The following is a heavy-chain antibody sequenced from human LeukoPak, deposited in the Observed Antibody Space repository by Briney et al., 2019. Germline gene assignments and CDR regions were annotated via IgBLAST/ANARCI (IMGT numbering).Heavy chain of an antibody. J-gene: IGHJ4*02. CDR3: AKRAVDFDY. V-gene: IGHV3-23*01. D-gene: IGHD1-26*01. Sequence: PGGSLRLSCAASGFTFSSYGMRWVRQAPGKGLEWVSTISGSGGSTYYAESVKGRFTISRDNSKNTLYLQMSSLRAEDTAVYYCAKRAVDFDYWGQGTLVTVSS. CDR1: GFTFSSYG. CDR2: ISGSGGST.